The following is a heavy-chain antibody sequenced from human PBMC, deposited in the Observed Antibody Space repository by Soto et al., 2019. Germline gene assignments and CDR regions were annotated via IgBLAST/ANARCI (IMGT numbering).Heavy chain of an antibody. CDR2: LIPMFGTT. CDR3: ARAVVLTFTRFYDMDV. V-gene: IGHV1-69*13. Sequence: SVKVSCKASGGTFSSYSINWVRQAPGQGLEWMGRLIPMFGTTDYAQRFQGRVTFTADESTSAASMEVTNLTSEDTAVYYCARAVVLTFTRFYDMDVWGQGTTVTVSS. J-gene: IGHJ6*02. CDR1: GGTFSSYS. D-gene: IGHD3-9*01.